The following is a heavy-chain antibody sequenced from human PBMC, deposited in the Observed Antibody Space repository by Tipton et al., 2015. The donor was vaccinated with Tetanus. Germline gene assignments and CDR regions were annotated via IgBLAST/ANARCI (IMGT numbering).Heavy chain of an antibody. CDR2: VYYSGST. Sequence: LRLSCSVSGGSISGSPYFWNWIRHQPGKGLEWIGYVYYSGSTFYNPSLESRVTISVDTSKNQFSLNLTSVTAAETAMYYCARVKGGVRVVRLNSFEAWG. J-gene: IGHJ5*01. CDR3: ARVKGGVRVVRLNSFEA. CDR1: GGSISGSPYF. D-gene: IGHD6-6*01. V-gene: IGHV4-31*03.